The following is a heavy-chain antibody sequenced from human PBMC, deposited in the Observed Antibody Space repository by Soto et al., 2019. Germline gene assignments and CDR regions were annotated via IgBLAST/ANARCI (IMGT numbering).Heavy chain of an antibody. V-gene: IGHV4-31*03. J-gene: IGHJ4*02. CDR3: PRLDNSGYFAILPDY. CDR2: IYDSVNT. Sequence: SSETLSLTCTVSGDSLSSGGHYWSWIRQHPGKGLEWIGHIYDSVNTYYSPSLRSRVTISADMSKNQFSLNLRSVTAADTAVYYSPRLDNSGYFAILPDYWGQGTLVTVSS. D-gene: IGHD6-13*01. CDR1: GDSLSSGGHY.